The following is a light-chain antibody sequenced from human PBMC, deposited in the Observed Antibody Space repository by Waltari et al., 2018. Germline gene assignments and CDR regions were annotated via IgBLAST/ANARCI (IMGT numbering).Light chain of an antibody. J-gene: IGLJ3*02. CDR1: SIDVGSYNL. V-gene: IGLV2-23*01. CDR2: EDN. Sequence: QSALTQPASVSGSPGQSITISCTGASIDVGSYNLVSWYQQHPDKAPKLMIYEDNKRPSWVSTRFSGSKSGNTASLTISGLQAEDEADYYCCSYAGSGTTWVFGGGTKLTVL. CDR3: CSYAGSGTTWV.